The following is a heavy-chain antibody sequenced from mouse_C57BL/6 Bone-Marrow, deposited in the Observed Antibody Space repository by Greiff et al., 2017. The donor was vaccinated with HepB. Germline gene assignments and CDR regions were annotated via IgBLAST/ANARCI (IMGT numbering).Heavy chain of an antibody. Sequence: VQLQQSGAELARPGASVKLSCKASGYTFTSYGISWVKQRTGQGLEWIGEIYPRSGNTYYNEKFKGKATLTADKSSSTAYMELRSLTSEDSAVYFCSRKSYYYGSNWYFDVWGTGTTVTVSS. D-gene: IGHD1-1*01. CDR1: GYTFTSYG. V-gene: IGHV1-81*01. J-gene: IGHJ1*03. CDR2: IYPRSGNT. CDR3: SRKSYYYGSNWYFDV.